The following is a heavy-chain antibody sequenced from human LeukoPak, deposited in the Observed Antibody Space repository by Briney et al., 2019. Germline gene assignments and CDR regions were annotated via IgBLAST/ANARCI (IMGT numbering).Heavy chain of an antibody. Sequence: KPSETLSLTCAVYGGSFSGYYWSWLRQPPGKGLEWIGEIHRSGSTNYHPSLKSRVNISVDTSKNQFSLKLSSVTAADTAVYYCARGIPHYCSSTTCPNDYWGQGTLVTVSS. J-gene: IGHJ4*02. CDR1: GGSFSGYY. D-gene: IGHD2-2*01. CDR2: IHRSGST. V-gene: IGHV4-34*01. CDR3: ARGIPHYCSSTTCPNDY.